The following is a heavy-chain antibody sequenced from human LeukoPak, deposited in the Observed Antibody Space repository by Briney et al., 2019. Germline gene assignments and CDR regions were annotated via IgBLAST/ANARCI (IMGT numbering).Heavy chain of an antibody. V-gene: IGHV3-30*04. CDR1: GFTFSSYS. CDR3: ARPRSSYYYGSGSYYNY. J-gene: IGHJ4*02. D-gene: IGHD3-10*01. CDR2: ISYDGSNK. Sequence: GGSLRLSCAASGFTFSSYSMHWVRQAPGKGLEWVAVISYDGSNKYYADSVKGRFTISRDNSKNTLYLQMNSLRAEDTAVYYCARPRSSYYYGSGSYYNYWGQGTLVTVSS.